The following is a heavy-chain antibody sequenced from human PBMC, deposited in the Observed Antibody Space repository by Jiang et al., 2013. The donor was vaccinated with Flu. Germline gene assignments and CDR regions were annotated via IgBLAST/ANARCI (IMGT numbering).Heavy chain of an antibody. Sequence: SGAEVKKPGASVKVSCKASGYTFTGYYIHWVRQAPGQGLEWMGWINPNSGVTNYAQKFQGRVTMTRDTSISTAYMELSSLRSDDTAVYYCAGGYCSSSNCYVGWIDPWGQGTLVTVSS. V-gene: IGHV1-2*02. CDR3: AGGYCSSSNCYVGWIDP. J-gene: IGHJ5*02. D-gene: IGHD2-2*01. CDR2: INPNSGVT. CDR1: GYTFTGYY.